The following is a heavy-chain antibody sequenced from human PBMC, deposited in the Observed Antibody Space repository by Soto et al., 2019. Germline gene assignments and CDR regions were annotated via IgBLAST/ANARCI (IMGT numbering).Heavy chain of an antibody. V-gene: IGHV1-46*01. Sequence: ASVKVSCKASGYTFTSYYMHWVRQAPGQGLEWMGIINPSGGSTSYAQKFQGRVTMTRDTSISTAYMELSRLRSDDTAVYYCARDTPMVRGAKYYYYYGMDVWGQGTTVTVSS. J-gene: IGHJ6*02. CDR3: ARDTPMVRGAKYYYYYGMDV. CDR1: GYTFTSYY. D-gene: IGHD3-10*01. CDR2: INPSGGST.